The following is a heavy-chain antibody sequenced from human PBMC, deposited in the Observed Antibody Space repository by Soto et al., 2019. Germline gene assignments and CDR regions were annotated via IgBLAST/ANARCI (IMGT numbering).Heavy chain of an antibody. CDR3: ARDGRSYSSSCYEGYDY. J-gene: IGHJ4*02. CDR2: INPSGGST. CDR1: GYTFTSYY. V-gene: IGHV1-46*03. Sequence: ASVKVSCKTSGYTFTSYYMHWVRQAPGQGLEWMGIINPSGGSTSYAQKFQGRVTMTRDTSTSTVYMELSSLRSEDTAVYYCARDGRSYSSSCYEGYDYWGQGTLVTVSS. D-gene: IGHD6-13*01.